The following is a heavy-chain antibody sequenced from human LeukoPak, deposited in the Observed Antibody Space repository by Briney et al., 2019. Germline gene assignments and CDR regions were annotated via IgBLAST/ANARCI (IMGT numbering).Heavy chain of an antibody. D-gene: IGHD1-26*01. CDR2: INSDGSST. CDR3: AKVRDGRSTGGTYYYYMDV. CDR1: GFTFSSYW. Sequence: PGGSLRLSCAASGFTFSSYWMHWVRQAPGKGLVWVSRINSDGSSTSYADSVKGRFTISRDNAKNTLYLQMNSLRVEDTAVFYCAKVRDGRSTGGTYYYYMDVWGEGTTVTVSS. V-gene: IGHV3-74*01. J-gene: IGHJ6*03.